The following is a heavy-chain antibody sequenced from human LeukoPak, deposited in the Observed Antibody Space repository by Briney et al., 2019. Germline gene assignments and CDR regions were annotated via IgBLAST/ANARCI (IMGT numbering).Heavy chain of an antibody. CDR1: GYTFTSYY. V-gene: IGHV1-46*01. Sequence: ASVKVSCKASGYTFTSYYMHWVRQAPGQGLEWMGIINPSGGSTSYAQKFQGRVTMTRDMSTSTVYMELSSLRSEDTAVYYCARGGISIFAVVIYMDVWGKGTTVTVSS. J-gene: IGHJ6*03. CDR3: ARGGISIFAVVIYMDV. D-gene: IGHD3-3*01. CDR2: INPSGGST.